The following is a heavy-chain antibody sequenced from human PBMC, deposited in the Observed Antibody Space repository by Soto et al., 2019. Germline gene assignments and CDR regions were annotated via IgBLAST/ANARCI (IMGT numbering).Heavy chain of an antibody. CDR3: ASSYYYDSSGSLDAFDI. J-gene: IGHJ3*02. V-gene: IGHV5-51*01. D-gene: IGHD3-22*01. CDR2: IYPGDSDT. CDR1: GYSFTSYW. Sequence: GESLKISSKGSGYSFTSYWIGWVRQMPGKGLEWMGIIYPGDSDTRYSPSFQGQVTISADKSISTAYLQWSSLKASDTAMYYCASSYYYDSSGSLDAFDIWGQGTMVTVSS.